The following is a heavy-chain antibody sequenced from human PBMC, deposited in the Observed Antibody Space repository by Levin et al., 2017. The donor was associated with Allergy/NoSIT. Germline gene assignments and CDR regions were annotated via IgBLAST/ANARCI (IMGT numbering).Heavy chain of an antibody. Sequence: SQTLSLTCTVSGGSISSYYWSWIRQPPGKGLEWIGYIYYSGSTNYNPSLKSRVTISVDTSKNQFSLKLSSVTAADTAVYYCARDSTVTSWFDPWGQGTLVTVSS. D-gene: IGHD4-17*01. CDR2: IYYSGST. V-gene: IGHV4-59*01. CDR1: GGSISSYY. J-gene: IGHJ5*02. CDR3: ARDSTVTSWFDP.